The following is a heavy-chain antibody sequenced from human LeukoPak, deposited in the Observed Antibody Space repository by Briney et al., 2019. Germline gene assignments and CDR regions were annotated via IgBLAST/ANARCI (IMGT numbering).Heavy chain of an antibody. J-gene: IGHJ4*02. V-gene: IGHV4-34*01. CDR3: ARAPVYVWGSYRPLYFDY. CDR1: GGSFSGYY. CDR2: INHSGST. D-gene: IGHD3-16*02. Sequence: SETLSLTCAVYGGSFSGYYWSWIRQPPGKGLEWIGEINHSGSTNYNPSLKSRVTISVDTSKNQFSLKLSSVTAADTAVYYCARAPVYVWGSYRPLYFDYWGREPWSPSPQ.